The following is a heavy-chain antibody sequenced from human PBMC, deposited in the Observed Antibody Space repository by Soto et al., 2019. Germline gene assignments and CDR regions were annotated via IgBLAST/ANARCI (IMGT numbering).Heavy chain of an antibody. V-gene: IGHV3-9*01. CDR2: VSWTNISL. J-gene: IGHJ4*01. Sequence: PGGSLRLSCAASGFTFGDYAMHWVRQVPGRGLEWVSGVSWTNISLGYADSVKGRFTISRDNAKNSLYLQKNSLRREDTAFYNCAKDRNTAMVTGDFDYWGHGTLVAVSS. CDR3: AKDRNTAMVTGDFDY. D-gene: IGHD5-18*01. CDR1: GFTFGDYA.